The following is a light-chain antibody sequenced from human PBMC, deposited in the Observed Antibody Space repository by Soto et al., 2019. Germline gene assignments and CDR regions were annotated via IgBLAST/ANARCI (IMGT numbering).Light chain of an antibody. CDR1: QSVSSDY. J-gene: IGKJ4*01. Sequence: EIVLTQSPGTLSLSPGERATLSCRASQSVSSDYLAWYQQKPGQAPRLLIYGASSRATCIPDRFSGSGSGTDLTLTISRLEPEDFAVYYCQQYGTSPVTFGGGTKVEIK. V-gene: IGKV3-20*01. CDR2: GAS. CDR3: QQYGTSPVT.